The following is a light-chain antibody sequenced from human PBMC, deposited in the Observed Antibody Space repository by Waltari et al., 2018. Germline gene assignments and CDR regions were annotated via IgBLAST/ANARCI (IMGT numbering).Light chain of an antibody. CDR2: DVN. CDR1: SSDVGGYNY. J-gene: IGLJ3*02. V-gene: IGLV2-14*03. CDR3: CSFTSSSTWV. Sequence: QSALTQPASVSGSPGQSSTISCTAASSDVGGYNYVSWYQQHPGKAPKLIIYDVNNRPSGLSNRFSGSKSGNRASLTISGLQAEDEADYYCCSFTSSSTWVFGGGTKLTVL.